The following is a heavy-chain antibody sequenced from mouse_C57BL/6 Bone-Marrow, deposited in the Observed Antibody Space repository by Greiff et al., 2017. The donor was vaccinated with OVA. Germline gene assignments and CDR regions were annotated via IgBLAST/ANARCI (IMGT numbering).Heavy chain of an antibody. CDR1: GFTFSDFY. J-gene: IGHJ1*03. CDR2: SRNKANDYTT. CDR3: AIDAPADYYGSSYNWYFEV. Sequence: EVHLVESGGGLVQSGRSLRLSCATSGFTFSDFYMEWVRQAPGKGLEWIAASRNKANDYTTEYSASVKGRFIVSRDSSQSIISLQRNAVRAGDTAIYYCAIDAPADYYGSSYNWYFEVWGTGTTVTVSS. D-gene: IGHD1-1*01. V-gene: IGHV7-1*01.